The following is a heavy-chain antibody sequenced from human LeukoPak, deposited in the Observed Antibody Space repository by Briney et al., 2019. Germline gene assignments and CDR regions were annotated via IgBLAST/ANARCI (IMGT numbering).Heavy chain of an antibody. V-gene: IGHV1-18*01. J-gene: IGHJ2*01. CDR1: GYTFTTYG. CDR2: ISAHNGNT. CDR3: ARDGYCDL. Sequence: ASVKVSCKASGYTFTTYGIAWVRQAPGQGLEWMGWISAHNGNTNYAQSLQGRVTMTTDTSTNTAYMELRSLRSDDTAVYSCARDGYCDLWGRGALVTVSS.